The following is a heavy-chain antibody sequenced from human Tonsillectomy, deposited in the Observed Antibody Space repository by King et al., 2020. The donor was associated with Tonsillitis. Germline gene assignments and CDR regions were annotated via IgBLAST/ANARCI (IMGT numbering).Heavy chain of an antibody. CDR2: ISSSSSI. CDR3: ARGGGGYCSSTSCSPYNWFDP. D-gene: IGHD2-2*01. Sequence: VQLVESGGGSVQPGGSLRLSCAASGFTFSSYSMNWVRQAPGKGLEWVSYISSSSSIYYADFVKGRFTISRDNAKNSLYLQMNSLRDEDTAVYYCARGGGGYCSSTSCSPYNWFDPWGQGTLVTVSS. J-gene: IGHJ5*02. CDR1: GFTFSSYS. V-gene: IGHV3-48*02.